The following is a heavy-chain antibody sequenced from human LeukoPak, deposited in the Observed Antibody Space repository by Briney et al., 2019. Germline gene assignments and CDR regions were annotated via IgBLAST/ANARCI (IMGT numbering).Heavy chain of an antibody. D-gene: IGHD2-21*02. Sequence: ASVKVSCKASGYTFTGYYMHWVRQAPGQGLEWMGWINPNSGGTNCAQKFQGRVTMTRDTSISTAYMELSRLRSDDTAVYYCAREVVVTAIGDFDYWGQGTLVTVSS. V-gene: IGHV1-2*02. J-gene: IGHJ4*02. CDR3: AREVVVTAIGDFDY. CDR2: INPNSGGT. CDR1: GYTFTGYY.